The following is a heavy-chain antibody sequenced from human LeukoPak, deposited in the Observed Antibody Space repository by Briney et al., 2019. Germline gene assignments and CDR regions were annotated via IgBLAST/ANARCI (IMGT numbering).Heavy chain of an antibody. Sequence: ASVKVSCKASGYTFTSYGISWVRQAPGQGLEWMGWISAYNGDTNYAQKLQGRVTMTTDTSTSTAYMELRSLRSDDTAVYYCARVLLAEEATGLFDYWGQGTLVTVSS. D-gene: IGHD1-26*01. CDR1: GYTFTSYG. CDR2: ISAYNGDT. J-gene: IGHJ4*02. V-gene: IGHV1-18*01. CDR3: ARVLLAEEATGLFDY.